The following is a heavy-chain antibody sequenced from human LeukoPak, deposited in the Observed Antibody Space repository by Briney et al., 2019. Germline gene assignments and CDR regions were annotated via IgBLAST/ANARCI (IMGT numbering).Heavy chain of an antibody. CDR3: ARNAVDTANAV. D-gene: IGHD5-18*01. V-gene: IGHV3-74*01. Sequence: GGSLRLSCAASGFTFTTYWMHWVRQAPGKGLVWVSHINSDGSITSYADSVKGRFTISRDNAKNTLYLQMNSLRAEDTAVYYCARNAVDTANAVWGQGTTVTVSS. CDR1: GFTFTTYW. CDR2: INSDGSIT. J-gene: IGHJ6*02.